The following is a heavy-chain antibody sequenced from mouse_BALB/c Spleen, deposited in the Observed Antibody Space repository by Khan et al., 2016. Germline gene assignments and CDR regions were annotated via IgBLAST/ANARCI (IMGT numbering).Heavy chain of an antibody. CDR3: TGAQGYNAMDY. V-gene: IGHV3-1*02. J-gene: IGHJ4*01. CDR2: IHYSGGT. CDR1: GYSITSGYS. Sequence: EVQLQESGPDLVKPSQSLSLTCTVTGYSITSGYSWHWIRQFPGNKLEWMGYIHYSGGTKYIPSLKSRISITRDTSKNQFFLQLNSVTPEDTATXYWTGAQGYNAMDYWGQGTSVTVSS.